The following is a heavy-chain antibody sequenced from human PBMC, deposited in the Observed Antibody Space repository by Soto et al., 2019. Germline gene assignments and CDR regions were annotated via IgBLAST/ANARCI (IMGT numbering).Heavy chain of an antibody. Sequence: QVQLVESGGGVVQPGRSLRLSCAASGFTFSSYGMHWVRQAPGKGLEWVAVISYDGSNKYYADSVKGRFTISRDNSKNTLYLQMNSLRAEDTAVYYCATDGLEAVAGTLDYWGQGTLVTVSS. J-gene: IGHJ4*02. CDR3: ATDGLEAVAGTLDY. CDR2: ISYDGSNK. D-gene: IGHD6-19*01. V-gene: IGHV3-30*03. CDR1: GFTFSSYG.